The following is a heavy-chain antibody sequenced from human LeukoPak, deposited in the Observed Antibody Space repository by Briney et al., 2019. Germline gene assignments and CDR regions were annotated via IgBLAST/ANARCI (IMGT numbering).Heavy chain of an antibody. CDR3: ARGGFGTAMVLDY. J-gene: IGHJ4*02. CDR2: IYYSGST. V-gene: IGHV4-59*12. Sequence: SETLSLTCTVSGGSISSYYWSWIRQPPGKGLEWIGYIYYSGSTNYNPSLKSRVTMSVDTSKNQFSLKLSSVTAADTAVYYCARGGFGTAMVLDYWGQGTLVTVSS. CDR1: GGSISSYY. D-gene: IGHD5-18*01.